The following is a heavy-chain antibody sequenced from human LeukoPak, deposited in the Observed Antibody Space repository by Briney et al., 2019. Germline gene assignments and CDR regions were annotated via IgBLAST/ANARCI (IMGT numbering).Heavy chain of an antibody. J-gene: IGHJ4*02. V-gene: IGHV4-59*01. Sequence: SETLSLTCVASDYSISSGYYWGWIRQPPGKGLEWIGYIYYSGSTNYNPSLKSRVTISVDTSKNQFSLKLSSVTAADTAVYYCARRDSSGWYDYWGQGTLVTVSS. CDR3: ARRDSSGWYDY. CDR2: IYYSGST. CDR1: DYSISSGYY. D-gene: IGHD6-19*01.